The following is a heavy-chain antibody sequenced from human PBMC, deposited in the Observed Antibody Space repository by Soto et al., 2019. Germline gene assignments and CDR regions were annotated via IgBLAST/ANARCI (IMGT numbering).Heavy chain of an antibody. D-gene: IGHD3-16*02. CDR2: IIPIFGTA. Sequence: SVKVSCKASGGTFSSYAISWVRQAPGQGLEWMGGIIPIFGTANYAQKFQGRVTITADESTSTADMELSSLRSEDTAVYYCAGYIRRYDYVWWSYLWPTDHYYYGMDVWAEGITVTVSS. CDR3: AGYIRRYDYVWWSYLWPTDHYYYGMDV. V-gene: IGHV1-69*13. J-gene: IGHJ6*01. CDR1: GGTFSSYA.